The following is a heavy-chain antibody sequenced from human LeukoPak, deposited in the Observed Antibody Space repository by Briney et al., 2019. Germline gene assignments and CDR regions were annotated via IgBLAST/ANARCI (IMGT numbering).Heavy chain of an antibody. CDR1: GYTFTGYY. D-gene: IGHD5-18*01. V-gene: IGHV1-2*02. J-gene: IGHJ4*02. CDR3: ARGAWIQGPHDY. Sequence: ASVTVSCKASGYTFTGYYMHWVRQAPGQGLEWMGWINPNSGGTNYAQKFQGRVTMTRDTSISTAYMELSRLRSDDTAVYYCARGAWIQGPHDYWGQGTLVTVSS. CDR2: INPNSGGT.